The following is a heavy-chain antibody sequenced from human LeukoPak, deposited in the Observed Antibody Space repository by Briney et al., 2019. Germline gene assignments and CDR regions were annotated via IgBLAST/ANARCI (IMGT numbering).Heavy chain of an antibody. Sequence: PSETLSLTCTVSGGSICRYYWRWIRQPPGKGLEWIGYIYYSGSINYNPSLKSRVTISVDTSKNQLSLKVSSVTAADTAVYYCARHTKLGGDFDYWGQGTLVTVSS. V-gene: IGHV4-59*08. J-gene: IGHJ4*02. CDR3: ARHTKLGGDFDY. CDR2: IYYSGSI. D-gene: IGHD3-3*01. CDR1: GGSICRYY.